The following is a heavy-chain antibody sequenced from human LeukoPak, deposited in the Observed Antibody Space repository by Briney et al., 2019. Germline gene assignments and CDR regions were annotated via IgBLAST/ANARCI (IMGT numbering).Heavy chain of an antibody. Sequence: WASVKVSCKASGYTFTSYGISWVRQAPGQGLEWMGCIMPYNGNTMYAQKFQGRVTMTTDSSTRTTYLHLRDLTFQDTAVYYCARGSYFRDGRGHGYGYGSFYGLDVWGQGTTVTVSS. D-gene: IGHD3-16*01. V-gene: IGHV1-18*01. CDR1: GYTFTSYG. CDR2: IMPYNGNT. CDR3: ARGSYFRDGRGHGYGYGSFYGLDV. J-gene: IGHJ6*02.